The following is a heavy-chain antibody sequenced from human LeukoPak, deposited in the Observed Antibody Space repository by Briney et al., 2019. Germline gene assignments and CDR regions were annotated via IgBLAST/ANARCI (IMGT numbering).Heavy chain of an antibody. V-gene: IGHV1-18*01. D-gene: IGHD6-19*01. CDR3: AREGAIVVAGRVYWFDY. J-gene: IGHJ4*02. Sequence: GASVKVSCKASGYTVTSYGINWVRQAPGQGLEWMGWISAYNGDTNYAQKLQGSVTLTTDTSTSTAYMELRSLRSDDTAVYYCAREGAIVVAGRVYWFDYWGQGTLVTVSS. CDR2: ISAYNGDT. CDR1: GYTVTSYG.